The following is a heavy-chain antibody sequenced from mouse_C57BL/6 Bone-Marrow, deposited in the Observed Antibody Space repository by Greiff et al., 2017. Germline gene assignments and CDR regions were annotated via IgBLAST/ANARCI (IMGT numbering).Heavy chain of an antibody. D-gene: IGHD3-3*01. CDR3: ARGDPFAY. CDR1: GYTFPDYY. CDR2: INPNNGGT. J-gene: IGHJ3*01. V-gene: IGHV1-26*01. Sequence: EVQLQQSGPELVKPGASVKISCKASGYTFPDYYMNWVKQSHGKSLEWIGDINPNNGGTSYNQKFKGKATLTVDKSSSTAYMELRSLTSEDSAVYYCARGDPFAYWGQGTLVTVSA.